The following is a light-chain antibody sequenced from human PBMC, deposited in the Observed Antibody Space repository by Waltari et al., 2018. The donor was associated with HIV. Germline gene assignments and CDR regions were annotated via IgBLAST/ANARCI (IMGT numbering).Light chain of an antibody. Sequence: EIVLTQSPATLSSSPGERATLSCRASQSVGTLLAWYQQKPGQAPRLLIYAASNRATGIPARFSGSGSGTDFTLTISGLEPEDFAIYYCQRRTNWPPEITFGGGSKVEIK. V-gene: IGKV3-11*01. CDR2: AAS. J-gene: IGKJ4*01. CDR3: QRRTNWPPEIT. CDR1: QSVGTL.